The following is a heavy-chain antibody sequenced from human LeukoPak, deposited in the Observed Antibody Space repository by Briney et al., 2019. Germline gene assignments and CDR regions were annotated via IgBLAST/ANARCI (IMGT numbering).Heavy chain of an antibody. CDR2: MNANSGNT. J-gene: IGHJ6*02. D-gene: IGHD3-3*01. Sequence: GASVKVSCKASGYTFTSYDINWVRQATGQGLEWMGWMNANSGNTGYAQKFQGRVTMTRNTSISTAYMELSSLRSEDTAVYYCARAYPPYYYDFWSGYYPYYYYGMDVWGQGTTVTVSS. CDR1: GYTFTSYD. V-gene: IGHV1-8*01. CDR3: ARAYPPYYYDFWSGYYPYYYYGMDV.